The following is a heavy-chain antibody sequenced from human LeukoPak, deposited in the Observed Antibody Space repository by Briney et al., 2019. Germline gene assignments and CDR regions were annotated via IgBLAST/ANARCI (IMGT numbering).Heavy chain of an antibody. V-gene: IGHV3-9*01. D-gene: IGHD3-22*01. CDR2: ISWNSGSI. Sequence: GGSLRLSCAASGFTFDDYAMHWVRQAPGKGLEWVSGISWNSGSIGYADSVKGRFTISRDNAKNSLYLQMNSLRAEDTALYYCAKGLGDSGFSAFDIWGQGTMVTVSS. CDR1: GFTFDDYA. CDR3: AKGLGDSGFSAFDI. J-gene: IGHJ3*02.